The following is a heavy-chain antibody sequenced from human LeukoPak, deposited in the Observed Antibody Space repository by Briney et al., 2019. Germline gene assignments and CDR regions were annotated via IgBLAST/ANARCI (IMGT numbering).Heavy chain of an antibody. Sequence: GGSLRLSCAASGFTFSSYGMSWVRQAPGKGLEWVSAISGSGGSTYYADSVKGRFTISRDNSKNTLYLQMNSLRAEDTAVYYCAKPRYGDYYFDYWGQGTLVTVSS. D-gene: IGHD4-17*01. CDR2: ISGSGGST. CDR3: AKPRYGDYYFDY. J-gene: IGHJ4*02. V-gene: IGHV3-23*01. CDR1: GFTFSSYG.